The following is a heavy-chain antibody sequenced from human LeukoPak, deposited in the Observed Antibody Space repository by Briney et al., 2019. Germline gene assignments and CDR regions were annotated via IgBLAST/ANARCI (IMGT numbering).Heavy chain of an antibody. D-gene: IGHD3-3*01. CDR3: ARVKSKVYDFWSGYLFDP. CDR2: IYYSGST. Sequence: SETLSLTCTVSGSSISSYYWSWIRQPPGKGLEWIGYIYYSGSTNYNPSLKSRVTISVDTSKNQFSLKLSSVTAADTAVYYCARVKSKVYDFWSGYLFDPWGQGTLVTVSS. J-gene: IGHJ5*02. CDR1: GSSISSYY. V-gene: IGHV4-59*01.